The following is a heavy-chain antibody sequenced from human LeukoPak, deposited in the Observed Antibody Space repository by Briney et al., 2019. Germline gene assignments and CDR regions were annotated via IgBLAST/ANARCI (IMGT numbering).Heavy chain of an antibody. D-gene: IGHD6-19*01. CDR2: FDPEDGET. CDR3: ATVAGPYYFDY. J-gene: IGHJ4*02. Sequence: ASVKVSCKVSGYTLTELSMHGGRQAPGKGREGMGGFDPEDGETIYAQKFQGGVTMTEDTSTDTASMELWSLRSEDTAVYYCATVAGPYYFDYWGQGTLVPVSS. CDR1: GYTLTELS. V-gene: IGHV1-24*01.